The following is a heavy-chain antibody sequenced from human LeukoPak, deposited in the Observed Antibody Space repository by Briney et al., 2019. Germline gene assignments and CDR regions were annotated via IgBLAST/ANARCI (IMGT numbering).Heavy chain of an antibody. CDR2: ISAYNGNT. J-gene: IGHJ4*02. D-gene: IGHD3-10*01. CDR1: GYTFTSYG. Sequence: GASVKVSCKASGYTFTSYGISWVRQAPGQGLEWMGWISAYNGNTNYAQKLQGGVTMTTDTSTSTAYMELRSLRSDDTAVYYCARVSVYYYGSGSYYNDDYWGQGTLVTVSS. CDR3: ARVSVYYYGSGSYYNDDY. V-gene: IGHV1-18*01.